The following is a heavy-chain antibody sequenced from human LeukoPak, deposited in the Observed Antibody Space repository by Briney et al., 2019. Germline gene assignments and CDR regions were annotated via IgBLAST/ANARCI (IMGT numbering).Heavy chain of an antibody. CDR1: GGSFSGYY. J-gene: IGHJ6*02. Sequence: PSETPSLTCAVYGGSFSGYYWSWIRQPPGKGLEWIGEINHSGSTNYNPSLKSRVTISVDTSKNQFSLKLSSVTAADTAVCYCASSYRATVTTYYYYGMDVWGQGTTVTVSS. V-gene: IGHV4-34*01. CDR2: INHSGST. D-gene: IGHD1/OR15-1a*01. CDR3: ASSYRATVTTYYYYGMDV.